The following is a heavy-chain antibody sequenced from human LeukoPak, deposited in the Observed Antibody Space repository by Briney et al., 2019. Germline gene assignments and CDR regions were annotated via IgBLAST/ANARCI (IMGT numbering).Heavy chain of an antibody. CDR3: ARMRMVTGSPYLDN. V-gene: IGHV4-59*02. D-gene: IGHD2-21*02. J-gene: IGHJ4*02. CDR2: LYFGGAN. CDR1: GASVVTNF. Sequence: SETLSLTCNVSGASVVTNFWAWIRQPPGKGLEFLGYLYFGGANKYNPSLRGRVTIAADTSKNQFSLTLSAATAADTGVYFCARMRMVTGSPYLDNRGQGTRVTVSS.